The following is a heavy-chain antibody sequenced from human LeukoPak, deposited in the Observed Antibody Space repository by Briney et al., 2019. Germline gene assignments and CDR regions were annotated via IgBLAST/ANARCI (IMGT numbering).Heavy chain of an antibody. CDR1: GFTFSSYW. D-gene: IGHD3-9*01. Sequence: PGVSLRLSCAASGFTFSSYWMSWVRQAPGKGLEWVTNIKQDGSEKYYVDSVKGRFTISRDNAKNSLYLQMNSLRAEDTAVYYCARDVNVLRYFAWLSPVDYWGQGTLVTVSS. J-gene: IGHJ4*02. V-gene: IGHV3-7*01. CDR2: IKQDGSEK. CDR3: ARDVNVLRYFAWLSPVDY.